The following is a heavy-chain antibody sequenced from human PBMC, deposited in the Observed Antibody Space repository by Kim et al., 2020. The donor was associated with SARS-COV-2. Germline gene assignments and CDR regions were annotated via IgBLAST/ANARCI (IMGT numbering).Heavy chain of an antibody. CDR2: ISGSGGST. V-gene: IGHV3-23*01. J-gene: IGHJ6*02. CDR3: AKDLRYSSGWYEAYYYGMDV. D-gene: IGHD6-19*01. Sequence: GGSLRLSCAASGFTFSSYAMSWVRQAPGKGLEWVSAISGSGGSTYYADSVKGRFTISRDNSKNTLYLQMNSLRAEDTAVYYCAKDLRYSSGWYEAYYYGMDVWGQGTTVTVSS. CDR1: GFTFSSYA.